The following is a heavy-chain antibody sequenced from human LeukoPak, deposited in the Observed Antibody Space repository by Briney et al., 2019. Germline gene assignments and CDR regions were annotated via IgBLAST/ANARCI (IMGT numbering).Heavy chain of an antibody. CDR1: GFTFSSYA. V-gene: IGHV3-30*04. CDR3: ARGQFRFSDYDSSAFDY. J-gene: IGHJ4*02. CDR2: ISYDGRNK. Sequence: PGRSLRLSCVASGFTFSSYAMHWVRLTPGKGLEWVAVISYDGRNKNYADSMKGRFTISRDNSKNTLYLQMISLRVEDTAVFYCARGQFRFSDYDSSAFDYWGQGTLVTVSS. D-gene: IGHD3-22*01.